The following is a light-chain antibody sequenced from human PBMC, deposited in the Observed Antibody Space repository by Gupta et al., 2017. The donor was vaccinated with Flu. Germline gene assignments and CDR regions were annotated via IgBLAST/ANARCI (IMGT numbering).Light chain of an antibody. CDR3: AAWDDSLSGWV. J-gene: IGLJ3*02. V-gene: IGLV1-47*01. Sequence: QYVPTQHPSPSGTPGQSVAISCSGSSSNLGSNYVYWYQQLPGTAPKLLIYKNNPRPSGVPDRFSGSKSGTSASLAISGLRSEDEADYYCAAWDDSLSGWVFGGGTKLTVL. CDR1: SSNLGSNY. CDR2: KNN.